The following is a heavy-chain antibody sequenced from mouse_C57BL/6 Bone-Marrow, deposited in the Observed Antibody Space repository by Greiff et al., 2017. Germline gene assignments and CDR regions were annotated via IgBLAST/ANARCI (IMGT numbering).Heavy chain of an antibody. CDR1: GYTFTSYW. CDR2: IYPSDSET. Sequence: VQLQQPGAELVRPGSSVKLSCKASGYTFTSYWMDWVKQRPGQGLEWIGNIYPSDSETHYNQKFKDKATLTVDKSSSTAYMQLSGLTSEDSAVYYCARGRATTVVYFDYWGQGTTLTVSS. V-gene: IGHV1-61*01. CDR3: ARGRATTVVYFDY. J-gene: IGHJ2*01. D-gene: IGHD1-1*01.